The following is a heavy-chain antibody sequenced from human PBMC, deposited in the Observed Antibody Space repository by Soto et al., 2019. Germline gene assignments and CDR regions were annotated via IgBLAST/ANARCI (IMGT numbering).Heavy chain of an antibody. CDR3: ASSTS. V-gene: IGHV3-33*01. Sequence: GGSLRLSCAASGLTFSNYGMHWVRQAPGKGLEWVAVIWYDGSNKYYADSVKGRFTISRDNSKNTLYLHMNSLRAEDTAVYYCASSTSWGQGTLVTVSS. CDR1: GLTFSNYG. J-gene: IGHJ5*02. CDR2: IWYDGSNK.